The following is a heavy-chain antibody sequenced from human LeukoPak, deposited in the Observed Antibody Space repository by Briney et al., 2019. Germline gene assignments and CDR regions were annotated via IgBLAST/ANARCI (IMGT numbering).Heavy chain of an antibody. CDR2: IYSGGST. V-gene: IGHV3-66*02. J-gene: IGHJ4*02. Sequence: GGSLRLSCAASEFSVGSNYMTWVRQAPGKGLEWVSLIYSGGSTYYADSVKGRFTISRDSSKNTLYLQMNSLRAEDTAVYYCAKDLRSSADSKMGAADYWGQGTLVTVSS. CDR3: AKDLRSSADSKMGAADY. D-gene: IGHD1-26*01. CDR1: EFSVGSNY.